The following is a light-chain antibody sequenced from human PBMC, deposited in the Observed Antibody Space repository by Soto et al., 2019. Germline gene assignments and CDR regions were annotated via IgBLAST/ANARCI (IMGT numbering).Light chain of an antibody. CDR3: SSYKSGSTLVV. V-gene: IGLV2-14*01. J-gene: IGLJ2*01. CDR2: DVS. Sequence: QSALTQPASVSGSPGQSITISCTGTSSDVGGYNYVSWYQQQPGKAPKLMIYDVSNRPSGVSNRFSGSKSGNTASLTISGLQAEDEAEYYCSSYKSGSTLVVFGGGTKLTVL. CDR1: SSDVGGYNY.